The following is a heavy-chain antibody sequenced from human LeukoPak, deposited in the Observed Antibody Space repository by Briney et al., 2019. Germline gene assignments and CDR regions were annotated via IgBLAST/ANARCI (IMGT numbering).Heavy chain of an antibody. J-gene: IGHJ4*02. CDR2: IYHDGNT. D-gene: IGHD2-15*01. V-gene: IGHV4-34*01. CDR3: ARFEDILNLFDY. Sequence: SETLSLTCAVYGGSFSSYYWSWIRQPPGKGLEWIAEIYHDGNTNYNPSLKSRVTISVDTSNNHFSLKLSSVTAADTAVYYCARFEDILNLFDYWGQGTLVTVSS. CDR1: GGSFSSYY.